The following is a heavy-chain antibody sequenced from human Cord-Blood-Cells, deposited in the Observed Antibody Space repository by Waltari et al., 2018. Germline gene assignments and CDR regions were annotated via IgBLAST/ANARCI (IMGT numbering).Heavy chain of an antibody. J-gene: IGHJ3*02. CDR1: GFTFRSDW. CDR2: INSDGSST. CDR3: ARRLPSLRLNTRDHDAFDI. D-gene: IGHD3-16*01. Sequence: EVQLVESGGGLVQPGGSLRLSCAASGFTFRSDWMHWVRQAPGTGLVWVSRINSDGSSTSYADSVKGRFTISRDNAKNTLYLQMNSLRAEDTAVYYCARRLPSLRLNTRDHDAFDIWGQGTMVTVSS. V-gene: IGHV3-74*01.